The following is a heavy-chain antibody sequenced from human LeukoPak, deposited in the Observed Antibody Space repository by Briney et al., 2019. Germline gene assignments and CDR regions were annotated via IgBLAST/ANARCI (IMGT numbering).Heavy chain of an antibody. CDR2: IYYTGST. CDR3: ARVNSDYYGWGSYYPDY. Sequence: PSETLSLTCTVSGDAISNSYWTWIRQLPGKGLEWIGYIYYTGSTTYNSSLKSRVTISLDTSKNQLSLKLSSVTAADTAVYYCARVNSDYYGWGSYYPDYWGQGTLVTVSS. CDR1: GDAISNSY. J-gene: IGHJ4*02. D-gene: IGHD3-10*01. V-gene: IGHV4-59*01.